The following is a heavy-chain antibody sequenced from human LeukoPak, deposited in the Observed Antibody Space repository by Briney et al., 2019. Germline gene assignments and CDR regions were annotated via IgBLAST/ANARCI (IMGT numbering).Heavy chain of an antibody. V-gene: IGHV1-8*02. CDR3: ARGPRVTMVRGVIQYYYYYYMDV. D-gene: IGHD3-10*01. Sequence: ASVKVSCKASGYTFTSYGISWVRQATGQGLEGMGWMNPNSGNTGYSQKFQGRVTMTRNTSISTAYMELSSLRSEDTAVYYCARGPRVTMVRGVIQYYYYYYMDVWGKGTTVTISS. J-gene: IGHJ6*03. CDR1: GYTFTSYG. CDR2: MNPNSGNT.